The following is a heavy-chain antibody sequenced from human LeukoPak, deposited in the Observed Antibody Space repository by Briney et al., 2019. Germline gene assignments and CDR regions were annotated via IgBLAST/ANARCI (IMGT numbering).Heavy chain of an antibody. CDR3: ARDRDTAMIY. V-gene: IGHV1-46*01. D-gene: IGHD5-18*01. CDR1: GYTFTSYG. J-gene: IGHJ4*02. Sequence: ASVKVSCKASGYTFTSYGISWVRQAPGQGLEWMGIINPSGGSTSYAQKFQGRVTMTRDTSTSTVYMELSSLRSEDTAVYYCARDRDTAMIYWGQGTLVTVSS. CDR2: INPSGGST.